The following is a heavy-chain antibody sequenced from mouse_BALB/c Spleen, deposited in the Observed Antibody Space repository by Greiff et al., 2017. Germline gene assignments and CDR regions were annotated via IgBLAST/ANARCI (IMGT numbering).Heavy chain of an antibody. CDR1: GYTFTSYW. J-gene: IGHJ4*01. V-gene: IGHV1S81*02. CDR3: ARTPLYYGSSYEDYYAMDY. CDR2: INPSNGRT. D-gene: IGHD1-1*01. Sequence: VQLQQPGAELVKPGASVKLSCKASGYTFTSYWMHWVKQRPGQGLEWIGEINPSNGRTNYNEKFKSKATLTVDKSSSTAYMQLSSLTSEDSAVYYCARTPLYYGSSYEDYYAMDYWGQGTSVTVSS.